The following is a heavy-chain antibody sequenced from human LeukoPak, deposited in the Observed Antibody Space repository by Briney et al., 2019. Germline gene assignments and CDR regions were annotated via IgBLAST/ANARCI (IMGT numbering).Heavy chain of an antibody. J-gene: IGHJ4*02. CDR3: ARGEAGDSSAYYYNY. V-gene: IGHV4-59*08. CDR2: IYYSGST. Sequence: SETLSLTCTVSGGSISSYYWSWIRQPPGKGLEWIGYIYYSGSTNYNPSLKSRVTISVDTSKNQFSLKLSSVTAADTAVYYCARGEAGDSSAYYYNYWGQGTLVTVSS. CDR1: GGSISSYY. D-gene: IGHD3-22*01.